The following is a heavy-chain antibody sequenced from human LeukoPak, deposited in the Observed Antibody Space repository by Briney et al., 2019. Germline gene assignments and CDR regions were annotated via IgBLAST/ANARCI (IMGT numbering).Heavy chain of an antibody. Sequence: PGGSLRLSCAASGVTVSSNYMSWVRQAPGKGLERVSVIYSGGSTYYADSVKGRFTISRDNSKNTLYLQMNSLRAEDTAVYYCARDLSMTIFGVRDYYYGMDVWGQGTTVTVSS. J-gene: IGHJ6*02. CDR3: ARDLSMTIFGVRDYYYGMDV. CDR2: IYSGGST. CDR1: GVTVSSNY. D-gene: IGHD3-3*01. V-gene: IGHV3-66*02.